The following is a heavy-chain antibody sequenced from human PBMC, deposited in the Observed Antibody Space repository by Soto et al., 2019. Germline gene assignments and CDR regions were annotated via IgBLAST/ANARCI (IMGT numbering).Heavy chain of an antibody. Sequence: QVQLQESGPGLVKPSETLSLTCTVSGGSVSRGSYYWSWIRKPPGKGLECIAYVYNSGSANYNPSLRVRAILSVDTSKNQFSLGLSSLTAADTAVSCCAREWTPESKYYDGMDIWGPGTTVTFSS. CDR1: GGSVSRGSYY. V-gene: IGHV4-61*01. CDR2: VYNSGSA. J-gene: IGHJ6*02. CDR3: AREWTPESKYYDGMDI.